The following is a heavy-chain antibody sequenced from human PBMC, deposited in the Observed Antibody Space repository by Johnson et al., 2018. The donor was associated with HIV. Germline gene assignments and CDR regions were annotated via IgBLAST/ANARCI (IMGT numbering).Heavy chain of an antibody. V-gene: IGHV3-30*14. CDR3: ARGSHDYVWGSYPGDAFDI. CDR1: GFTFSSYV. D-gene: IGHD3-16*02. CDR2: ISYDGSNK. J-gene: IGHJ3*02. Sequence: QVQLVESGGGVVQPGRSLRLSCAASGFTFSSYVMHWVRQAPGKGLEWVAIISYDGSNKYSADSVKGRFTISRDNSKNTLYLQMNSLRAGDTAVYYCARGSHDYVWGSYPGDAFDIWGQGTMVTVSS.